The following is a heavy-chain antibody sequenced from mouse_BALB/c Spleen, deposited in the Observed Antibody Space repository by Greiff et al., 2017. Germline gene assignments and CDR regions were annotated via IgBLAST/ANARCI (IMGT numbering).Heavy chain of an antibody. CDR1: GFTFSDYY. Sequence: EVMLVESGGGLVKPGGSLKLSCAASGFTFSDYYMYWVRQTPEKRLEWVATISDGGSYTYYPDSVKGRFTISRDNAKNNLYLQMSSLKSEDTAMYYCAREVLLRGYFDYWGQGTTLTVSS. CDR3: AREVLLRGYFDY. D-gene: IGHD1-1*01. J-gene: IGHJ2*01. V-gene: IGHV5-4*02. CDR2: ISDGGSYT.